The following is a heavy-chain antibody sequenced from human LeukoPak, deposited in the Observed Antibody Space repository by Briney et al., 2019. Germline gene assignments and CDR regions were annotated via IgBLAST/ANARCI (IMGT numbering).Heavy chain of an antibody. CDR1: GFTFADYT. CDR2: ISWDSDST. D-gene: IGHD5-24*01. CDR3: AKKGYNSRSGGAYFDY. J-gene: IGHJ4*02. V-gene: IGHV3-43*01. Sequence: GGSLRLSCAASGFTFADYTMHWVRQAPGKGLEWVSLISWDSDSTYYADSVKGRFTISRDNSRNSLYLQMNSLRTDDTAFYYCAKKGYNSRSGGAYFDYWGQGTLVTVSS.